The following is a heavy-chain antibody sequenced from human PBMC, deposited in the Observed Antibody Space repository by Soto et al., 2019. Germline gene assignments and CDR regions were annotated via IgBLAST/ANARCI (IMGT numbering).Heavy chain of an antibody. CDR1: GYTFTSYA. D-gene: IGHD1-26*01. CDR2: INAGNGNT. V-gene: IGHV1-3*01. CDR3: AREVGAQYYFDY. J-gene: IGHJ4*02. Sequence: QVQLVQSGAEVKKPGASVKVSCKASGYTFTSYAMHWVRQAPGQRLEWMGWINAGNGNTKYSQKFQGRVTITRDTSASTAYMELSSLRSEDTALYYCAREVGAQYYFDYWGQGTLVTVSS.